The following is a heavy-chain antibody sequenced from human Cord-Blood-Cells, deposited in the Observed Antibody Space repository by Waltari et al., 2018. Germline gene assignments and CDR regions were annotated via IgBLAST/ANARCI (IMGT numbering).Heavy chain of an antibody. J-gene: IGHJ4*02. Sequence: EVQLVESGGGLVQPGGSLRLSCVASGFTFRSYWMHWVRPAPGKGRVWVSRINSDGSSTSYADSVKGRFTISRDNAKNTLYLQMNSLRAEDTAVYYCARDREEYSSSLVDYWGQGTLVTVSS. CDR2: INSDGSST. CDR3: ARDREEYSSSLVDY. V-gene: IGHV3-74*01. CDR1: GFTFRSYW. D-gene: IGHD6-6*01.